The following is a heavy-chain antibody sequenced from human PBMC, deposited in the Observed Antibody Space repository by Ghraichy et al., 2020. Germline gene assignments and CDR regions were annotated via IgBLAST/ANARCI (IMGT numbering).Heavy chain of an antibody. J-gene: IGHJ4*02. CDR1: GGSISSSSYY. Sequence: SETLSLTCTVSGGSISSSSYYWGWIRQPPGKGLEWIGSIYYSGSTYYNPSLKSRVTISVDTSKNQFSLKLSSVTAADTAVYYCARITYYYDSSGYYFDYWGQGTLVTVSS. CDR3: ARITYYYDSSGYYFDY. D-gene: IGHD3-22*01. V-gene: IGHV4-39*01. CDR2: IYYSGST.